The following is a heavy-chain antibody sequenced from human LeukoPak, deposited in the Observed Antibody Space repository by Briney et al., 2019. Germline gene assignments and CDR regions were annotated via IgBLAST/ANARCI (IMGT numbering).Heavy chain of an antibody. CDR1: GFTFSTYA. Sequence: GGSLRLSCAASGFTFSTYAMHWVRQAPGKGLEYVSTISTNEITTYYANSVKGRFTISRDNSKNTLYPQMGSLRAEDMALYYCARGAPHCSSTSCYSYYYGMDVWGQGATVSVSS. V-gene: IGHV3-64*01. CDR3: ARGAPHCSSTSCYSYYYGMDV. D-gene: IGHD2-2*01. J-gene: IGHJ6*02. CDR2: ISTNEITT.